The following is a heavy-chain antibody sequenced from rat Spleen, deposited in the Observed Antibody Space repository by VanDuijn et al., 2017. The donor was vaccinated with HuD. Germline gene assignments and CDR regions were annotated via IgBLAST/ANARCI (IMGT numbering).Heavy chain of an antibody. J-gene: IGHJ2*01. V-gene: IGHV3-3*01. CDR2: INSAGST. D-gene: IGHD1-4*01. CDR1: GYSITRSYR. Sequence: EVQLQESGPGLVKPSQSLSLTCSVTGYSITRSYRWSWIRKFPGNKLEWMGYINSAGSTVYNPSLKSRIAITRDTSKNQFFLQVNSVTTEDTATYYCTTEATRAYFDYWGQGVMVTVSS. CDR3: TTEATRAYFDY.